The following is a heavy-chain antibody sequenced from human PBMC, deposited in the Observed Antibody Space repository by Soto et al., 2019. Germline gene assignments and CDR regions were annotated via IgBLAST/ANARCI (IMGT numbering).Heavy chain of an antibody. CDR1: GFTFSSYS. V-gene: IGHV3-21*01. Sequence: PVGSLRLSCAASGFTFSSYSMNWVRQAPGKGLEWVSSISSSSSYIYYADSVKGRFTISRDNAKNSLYLQMNSLRAEDTAVYYCARDVTIFGVVIENWFDPWGQGTLVTVSS. CDR3: ARDVTIFGVVIENWFDP. CDR2: ISSSSSYI. J-gene: IGHJ5*02. D-gene: IGHD3-3*01.